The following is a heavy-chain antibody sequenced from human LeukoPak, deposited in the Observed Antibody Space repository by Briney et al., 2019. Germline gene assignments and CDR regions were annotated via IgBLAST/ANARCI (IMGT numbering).Heavy chain of an antibody. D-gene: IGHD1-26*01. Sequence: PGGSLRLSCAASGFTFSSYAMHWVRRAPGKGLEWVALISCDGSSKYYADSVKGRFTISRDNSKNTLYLQMNSLRAEDTAVYYCARDSETRRVFGWEKTPFDYWGQGTLVTVSS. V-gene: IGHV3-30*04. CDR3: ARDSETRRVFGWEKTPFDY. CDR2: ISCDGSSK. CDR1: GFTFSSYA. J-gene: IGHJ4*02.